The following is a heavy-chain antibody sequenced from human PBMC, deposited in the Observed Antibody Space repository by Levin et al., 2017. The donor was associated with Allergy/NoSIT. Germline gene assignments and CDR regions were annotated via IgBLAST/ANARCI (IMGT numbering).Heavy chain of an antibody. D-gene: IGHD5-18*01. CDR1: GFTFSNYA. V-gene: IGHV3-23*01. J-gene: IGHJ6*02. CDR3: AKDQSDTAMVDYYYYGMDV. Sequence: PGGSLRLSCAASGFTFSNYAMSWVRQAPGKGLEWVSAISGSGGSTYYADSVKGRFTISRDNSKNTLYLQMNSLRAEDTAVYYCAKDQSDTAMVDYYYYGMDVWGQGTTVTVSS. CDR2: ISGSGGST.